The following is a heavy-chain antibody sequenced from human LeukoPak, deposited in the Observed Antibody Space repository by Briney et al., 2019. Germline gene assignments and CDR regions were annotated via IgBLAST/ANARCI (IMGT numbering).Heavy chain of an antibody. CDR2: IMPIFDTA. V-gene: IGHV1-69*13. J-gene: IGHJ5*02. CDR3: ARASMLGARRVDLYNWFDP. D-gene: IGHD1-26*01. CDR1: GGTFSNYA. Sequence: SVTVSCKASGGTFSNYAISWVRQAPGQGLEWMGGIMPIFDTADYAQKFQGRITITADESTSTVYMELSSLRSEDTAVYYCARASMLGARRVDLYNWFDPWGQGTLVTVSS.